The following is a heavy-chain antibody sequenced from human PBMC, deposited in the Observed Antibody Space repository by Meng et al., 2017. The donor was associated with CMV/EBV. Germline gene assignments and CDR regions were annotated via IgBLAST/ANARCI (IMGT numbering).Heavy chain of an antibody. D-gene: IGHD1-26*01. J-gene: IGHJ4*02. V-gene: IGHV5-51*01. CDR1: GYSFTSYW. CDR3: ARFHPNIVGASLDY. Sequence: KVSCKGSGYSFTSYWIGWVRQMPGKGLEWMGIIYPGDSETRYSPSFQGQVTISADKSISTAYLQWSRLKASDTAMYYCARFHPNIVGASLDYWGQGTLVTVSS. CDR2: IYPGDSET.